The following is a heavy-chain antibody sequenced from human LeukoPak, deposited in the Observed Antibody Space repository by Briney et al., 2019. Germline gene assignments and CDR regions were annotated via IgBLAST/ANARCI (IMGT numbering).Heavy chain of an antibody. CDR2: IYTSGST. CDR1: GGSISSGSYY. Sequence: SQTLSHTCTVSGGSISSGSYYWSWIRQPAGKGLEWIGRIYTSGSTNYNPSLKSRVTISVDTSKNQFSLKLSSVTAADTAVYYCARGDYPHAFDIWGQGTMVTVSS. CDR3: ARGDYPHAFDI. V-gene: IGHV4-61*02. J-gene: IGHJ3*02. D-gene: IGHD4-17*01.